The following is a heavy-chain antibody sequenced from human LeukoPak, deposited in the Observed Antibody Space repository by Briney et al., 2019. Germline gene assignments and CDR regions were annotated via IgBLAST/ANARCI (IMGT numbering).Heavy chain of an antibody. V-gene: IGHV3-53*01. CDR1: GYSVSSTY. CDR3: TRGQGVVAAITYLLSFDY. CDR2: IYSGGST. D-gene: IGHD2-15*01. Sequence: GGSLRLSCAAPGYSVSSTYMNWVRQAPGKGLEWVSVIYSGGSTYYADSVKGRFTISRDNSKNTLYLQMNSLKTEDTAVYYCTRGQGVVAAITYLLSFDYWGQGTLVTVSS. J-gene: IGHJ4*02.